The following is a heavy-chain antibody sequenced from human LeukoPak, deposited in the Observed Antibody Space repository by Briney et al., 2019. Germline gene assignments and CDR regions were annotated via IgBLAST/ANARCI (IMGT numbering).Heavy chain of an antibody. J-gene: IGHJ4*02. V-gene: IGHV3-23*01. CDR2: ISGSGGST. Sequence: TGGSLRLSCAASGFTFSSYAMSWVRQAPGKGLEWVSAISGSGGSTYYVDSVKGRFTISRDNSKNTLYLQMNSLRAEDTAVYYCAKGYSSNWAYYFDYWGQGTLVTVSS. D-gene: IGHD6-13*01. CDR1: GFTFSSYA. CDR3: AKGYSSNWAYYFDY.